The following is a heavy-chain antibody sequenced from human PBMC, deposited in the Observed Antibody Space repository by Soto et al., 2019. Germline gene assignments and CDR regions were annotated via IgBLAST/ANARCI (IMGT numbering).Heavy chain of an antibody. J-gene: IGHJ1*01. CDR1: GYTFTSYD. Sequence: ASVKVSCKASGYTFTSYDINWVRQATGQGLEWMGWMNPNSGNTNYAQKLQGRVTMTTDTSTSTAYMELRSLRSDDTAVYYCARDRYDSSGYYEHWGQGTLVTVSS. CDR2: MNPNSGNT. CDR3: ARDRYDSSGYYEH. D-gene: IGHD3-22*01. V-gene: IGHV1-18*01.